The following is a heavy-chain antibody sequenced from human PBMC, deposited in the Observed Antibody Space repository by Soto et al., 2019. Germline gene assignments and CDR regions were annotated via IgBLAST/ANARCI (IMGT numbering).Heavy chain of an antibody. CDR2: ISYDGSNK. CDR3: AKDREGYFDY. CDR1: GFTFSSYG. D-gene: IGHD1-26*01. J-gene: IGHJ4*02. V-gene: IGHV3-30*18. Sequence: GGSLRLSCAASGFTFSSYGMHWVRQAPGKGLEWVAVISYDGSNKYYADSVKGRFTISRDNSKNTLYLQMNSLRAEDTAVYYYAKDREGYFDYWGQGTLVTVSS.